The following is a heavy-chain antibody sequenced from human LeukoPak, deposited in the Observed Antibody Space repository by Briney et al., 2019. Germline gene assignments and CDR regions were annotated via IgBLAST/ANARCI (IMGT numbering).Heavy chain of an antibody. V-gene: IGHV6-1*01. CDR3: ARVTTTMVRGVILYYYGMDV. Sequence: SQTLSLTCAISGDSVSRNSGTWNWIWQSPSRGLEWLGRTYYESKWYNDYAVSVKSRITINPDTSKNQVSLQLSSVTPEDTAVYYCARVTTTMVRGVILYYYGMDVWGQGTTVTVSS. CDR1: GDSVSRNSGT. D-gene: IGHD3-10*01. J-gene: IGHJ6*02. CDR2: TYYESKWYN.